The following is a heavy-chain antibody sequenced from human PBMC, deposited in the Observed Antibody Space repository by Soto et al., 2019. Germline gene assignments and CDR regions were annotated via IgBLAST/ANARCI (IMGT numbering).Heavy chain of an antibody. CDR2: ISYDGSNK. V-gene: IGHV3-30-3*01. CDR3: ARVSFLDF. Sequence: QVQLVESGGGVVQPGRSLRLSCAASGFTFSSYAMHWVRQAPGKGLEWVAVISYDGSNKYYADSVKGRFTISRDNSKKALDLQINSLRAEDTAVYYCARVSFLDFWGQGTLVTVSS. D-gene: IGHD3-3*01. J-gene: IGHJ4*02. CDR1: GFTFSSYA.